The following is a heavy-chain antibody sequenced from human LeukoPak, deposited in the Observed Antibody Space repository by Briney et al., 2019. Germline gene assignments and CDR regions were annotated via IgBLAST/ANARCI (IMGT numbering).Heavy chain of an antibody. D-gene: IGHD3-10*01. CDR1: GFTFSSYG. CDR3: AKDRHYYGSGSYYVFDY. J-gene: IGHJ4*02. CDR2: ISYDGSNK. Sequence: PGGSLRLSCAASGFTFSSYGMHWVRQAPGKGLEWVAVISYDGSNKYYADSVKGRFTISRDNSKNTLYLQMSSLRAEDTAVYYCAKDRHYYGSGSYYVFDYWGQGTLVTVSS. V-gene: IGHV3-30*18.